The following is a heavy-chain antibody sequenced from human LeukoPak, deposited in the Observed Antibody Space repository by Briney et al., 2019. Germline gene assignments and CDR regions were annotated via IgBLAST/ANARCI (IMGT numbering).Heavy chain of an antibody. V-gene: IGHV4-59*11. CDR3: ARGQFYDSSGYFD. D-gene: IGHD3-22*01. CDR2: IYYSGST. Sequence: SETLSLTCTVSGGSISSHYWSWIRQPPGKGLEWIGYIYYSGSTNYNPSLKSRVTISVDTSKNQFSLKLSSVTAADTAVYYCARGQFYDSSGYFDWGQGTLVTVS. CDR1: GGSISSHY. J-gene: IGHJ4*02.